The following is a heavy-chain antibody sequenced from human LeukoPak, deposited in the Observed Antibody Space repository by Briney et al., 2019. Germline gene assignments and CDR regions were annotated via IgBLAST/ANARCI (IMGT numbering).Heavy chain of an antibody. D-gene: IGHD5-18*01. V-gene: IGHV4-59*01. J-gene: IGHJ4*02. Sequence: KPSETLSLTCTVSNGTISSFYWTWIRQPPGKGLEWIGYIYYTGTTDYNPSLKSRVTISVDTSKNQFSLKLSSVTAADTAVYYCARGYGRYVDYWGQGTLVTVSS. CDR1: NGTISSFY. CDR3: ARGYGRYVDY. CDR2: IYYTGTT.